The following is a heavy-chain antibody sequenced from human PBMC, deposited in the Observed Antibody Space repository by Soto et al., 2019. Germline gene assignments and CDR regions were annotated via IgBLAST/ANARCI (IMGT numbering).Heavy chain of an antibody. CDR3: ARGYCSGGSCYRY. CDR1: GGSISSSSYY. J-gene: IGHJ4*02. D-gene: IGHD2-15*01. CDR2: IYYSGST. Sequence: SETLSLTCTVSGGSISSSSYYWGWIRQPPGKGLEWIGGIYYSGSTYYNPSLKSRVTISVDTSKNQFSLKLSSVTAADTAAYYCARGYCSGGSCYRYWGQGSQVTVSS. V-gene: IGHV4-39*01.